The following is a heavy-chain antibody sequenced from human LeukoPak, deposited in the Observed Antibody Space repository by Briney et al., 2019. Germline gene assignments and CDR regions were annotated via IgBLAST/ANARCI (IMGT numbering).Heavy chain of an antibody. D-gene: IGHD5-24*01. CDR3: ARHFDRDGYKSNAFDI. CDR1: GGSFRSSSDY. V-gene: IGHV4-39*01. CDR2: MYYRGST. J-gene: IGHJ3*02. Sequence: SETLSLTCTVSGGSFRSSSDYWGWIRQPPGKGLEWIGSMYYRGSTYYNASLRSRVTISVDTSKNQFSLKLRSVTAADTAVYYCARHFDRDGYKSNAFDIWGQGTMVTVSS.